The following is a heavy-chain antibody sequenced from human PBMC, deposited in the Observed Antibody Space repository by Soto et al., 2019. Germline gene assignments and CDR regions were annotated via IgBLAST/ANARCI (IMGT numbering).Heavy chain of an antibody. CDR1: GGSFSGYY. J-gene: IGHJ3*02. CDR3: ARGLTTVYLMRRYYAFDI. D-gene: IGHD4-4*01. CDR2: INHSGST. Sequence: SETLSLTCAVYGGSFSGYYWSWIRQPPGKGLEWIGEINHSGSTNYNPSLKSRVTISVDTSKNQFSLKLSSVTAADTAVYYCARGLTTVYLMRRYYAFDIWSQGTMVTVSS. V-gene: IGHV4-34*01.